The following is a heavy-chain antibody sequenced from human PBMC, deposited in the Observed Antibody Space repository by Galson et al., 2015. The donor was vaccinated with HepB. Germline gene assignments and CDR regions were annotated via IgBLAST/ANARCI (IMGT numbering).Heavy chain of an antibody. D-gene: IGHD2-2*01. CDR1: GFTFSSYA. CDR2: ISYDGSNK. Sequence: SLRLSCAASGFTFSSYAMHWVRQAPGKGLEWVAVISYDGSNKYYADSVKGRFTISRDNSKNTLYLQMNSLRAEDTAVYYCARPAAPLRGGYQLLSHIDYWGQGTLVTVSS. V-gene: IGHV3-30-3*01. CDR3: ARPAAPLRGGYQLLSHIDY. J-gene: IGHJ4*02.